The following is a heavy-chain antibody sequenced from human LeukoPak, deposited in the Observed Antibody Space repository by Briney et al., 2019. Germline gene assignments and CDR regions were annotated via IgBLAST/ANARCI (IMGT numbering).Heavy chain of an antibody. CDR2: IWYDGSNK. D-gene: IGHD3-22*01. Sequence: GGSLRLSCAASGFTFSSYGMHCVRQAPGKGLEWVAVIWYDGSNKYYGDSVKGRFTISRDNSKNTLYLQMGSLRAEDMAVYYCARDQTAYYYDSSGYYLSWVREAFDYWSQGTLVTVSS. CDR3: ARDQTAYYYDSSGYYLSWVREAFDY. J-gene: IGHJ4*02. V-gene: IGHV3-33*01. CDR1: GFTFSSYG.